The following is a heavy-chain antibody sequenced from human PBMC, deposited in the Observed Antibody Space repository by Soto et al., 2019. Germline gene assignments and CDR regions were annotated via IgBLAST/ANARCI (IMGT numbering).Heavy chain of an antibody. CDR1: GGTFSSYT. CDR2: IIPILGIA. D-gene: IGHD1-26*01. Sequence: VQLVQSGAEVKKPGSSVKVSCKASGGTFSSYTISWVRQAPGQGLEWMGRIIPILGIANYAQKFQGRVTITADKSTSTANMELSSLRSEDTAVYYCARSSGGRAFDIWGQGTMVTVSS. V-gene: IGHV1-69*02. J-gene: IGHJ3*02. CDR3: ARSSGGRAFDI.